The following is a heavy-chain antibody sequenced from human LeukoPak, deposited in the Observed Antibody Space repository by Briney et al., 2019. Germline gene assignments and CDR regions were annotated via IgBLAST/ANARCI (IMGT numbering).Heavy chain of an antibody. J-gene: IGHJ4*02. CDR3: ARSGVDDKRYFDY. V-gene: IGHV3-21*01. CDR1: GFTFSSYS. CDR2: ISSSSSYI. D-gene: IGHD3-3*01. Sequence: GGSLRLSCAASGFTFSSYSMNWVRQAPGKGLEWVSSISSSSSYIYYADSVKGRFTISRDNAKNSLYLQMNSLRAEDTALYYCARSGVDDKRYFDYWGQGTLVTVSS.